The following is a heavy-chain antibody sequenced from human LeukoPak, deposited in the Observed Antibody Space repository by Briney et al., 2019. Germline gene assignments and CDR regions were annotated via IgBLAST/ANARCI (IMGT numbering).Heavy chain of an antibody. CDR2: VSYSGST. CDR3: ARPGRPGYSSSWEMWGRVWFDP. Sequence: ASETLSLTCTVSGGSISSYYWSWIRQPPGKGLEWIGYVSYSGSTNYNPSLKSRVTISVDTSKNQFSLKLSSVTAADTAVYYCARPGRPGYSSSWEMWGRVWFDPWGQGTLVTVSS. V-gene: IGHV4-59*08. CDR1: GGSISSYY. J-gene: IGHJ5*02. D-gene: IGHD6-13*01.